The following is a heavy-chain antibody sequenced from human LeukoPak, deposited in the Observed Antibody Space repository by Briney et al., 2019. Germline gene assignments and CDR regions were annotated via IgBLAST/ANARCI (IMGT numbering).Heavy chain of an antibody. J-gene: IGHJ4*02. CDR2: IYYSGTT. CDR3: ARTRYYYNSRSYGAPYYFDY. D-gene: IGHD3-10*01. Sequence: SETLSLTCTVSGDSISSYYWSWIRQSPGKGLEWIGYIYYSGTTNYNPSLKSRVTISVDTSKNQFSLKLSSVTAADTAVYYCARTRYYYNSRSYGAPYYFDYWGQGTLVTVSS. V-gene: IGHV4-59*08. CDR1: GDSISSYY.